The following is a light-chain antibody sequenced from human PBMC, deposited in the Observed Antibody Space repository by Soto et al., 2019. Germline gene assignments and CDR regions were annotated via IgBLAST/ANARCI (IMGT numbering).Light chain of an antibody. Sequence: VRMSEAQCTLADFVGDRVTITCRASQSISSYLNWYQQKPGKAPKLLIYAASSVQSGVPSRFSGSGSGTDFTLTITSLQPEAFPPYYCPHSSRTPITFHQGTRLEIK. V-gene: IGKV1-39*01. CDR1: QSISSY. CDR2: AAS. J-gene: IGKJ5*01. CDR3: PHSSRTPIT.